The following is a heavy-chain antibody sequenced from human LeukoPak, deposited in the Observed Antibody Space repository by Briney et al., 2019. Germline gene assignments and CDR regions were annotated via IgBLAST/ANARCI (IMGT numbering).Heavy chain of an antibody. D-gene: IGHD1-26*01. CDR1: RFTFSSYG. J-gene: IGHJ4*02. CDR3: AKVGKVGPTTADY. V-gene: IGHV3-30*02. Sequence: AGGSLRLSCAASRFTFSSYGMHWVRQAPGKGLEWVAFIRYDGSNKYYADSVKGRFTISRDNSKNTLYLQMNSLRAEDTAVYYCAKVGKVGPTTADYWGQGTLVTVSS. CDR2: IRYDGSNK.